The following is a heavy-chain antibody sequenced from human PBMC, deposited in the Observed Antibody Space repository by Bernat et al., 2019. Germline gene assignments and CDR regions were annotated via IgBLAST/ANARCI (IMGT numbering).Heavy chain of an antibody. CDR1: GFTFSNAW. Sequence: EVQLVESGGGLVKPGGSLRLSCAASGFTFSNAWMSWVRQAPGKGLELVGRIKSKTDGGTTDYAAPVKGRFTISRDDSKNTLYLQMNSLKTEDTAVYYCTTEDDFWSGFAFDIWGQGTMVTVSS. D-gene: IGHD3-3*01. CDR3: TTEDDFWSGFAFDI. J-gene: IGHJ3*02. CDR2: IKSKTDGGTT. V-gene: IGHV3-15*01.